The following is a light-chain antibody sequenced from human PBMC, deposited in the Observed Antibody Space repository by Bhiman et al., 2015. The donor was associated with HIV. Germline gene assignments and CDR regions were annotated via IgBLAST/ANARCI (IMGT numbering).Light chain of an antibody. Sequence: QSVLTQPPSVSGAPGQRVTISCTGNTSNIGANYDVHWYQQLPGTAPKLLIYGNSNRPSGVPDRFSGSKSGTSASLAITGLQAEDEANYYCQSYDNSLSGSVVFGGGTKLTVL. CDR1: TSNIGANYD. V-gene: IGLV1-40*01. J-gene: IGLJ2*01. CDR3: QSYDNSLSGSVV. CDR2: GNS.